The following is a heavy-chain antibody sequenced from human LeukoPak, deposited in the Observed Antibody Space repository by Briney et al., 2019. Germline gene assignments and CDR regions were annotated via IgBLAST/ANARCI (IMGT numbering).Heavy chain of an antibody. CDR3: ARVGYCSSASCYDY. CDR1: GFTFSSYE. CDR2: ISGSGRTI. D-gene: IGHD2-2*01. V-gene: IGHV3-48*03. Sequence: RGSLRLSCAASGFTFSSYEMNWVRQAPGKGLEWVSYISGSGRTIYYADSVKGRFTISRDNAKNSLYLQMNSLRAEDTAVYYCARVGYCSSASCYDYWGQGTLVTVSS. J-gene: IGHJ4*02.